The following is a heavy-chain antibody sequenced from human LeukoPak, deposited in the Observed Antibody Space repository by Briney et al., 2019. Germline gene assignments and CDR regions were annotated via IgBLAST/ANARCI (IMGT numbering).Heavy chain of an antibody. CDR1: GFTFSSYA. CDR2: FSGSGGST. D-gene: IGHD1/OR15-1a*01. J-gene: IGHJ4*02. V-gene: IGHV3-23*01. Sequence: PGGSLRLSCEASGFTFSSYAMSWVRQAPGKGLEWVSGFSGSGGSTYYADSVKDRFTTSRDNSKNTLYLQMNSLRAEDTAVYYCARAGNIRFDYWGQGTLVTVSS. CDR3: ARAGNIRFDY.